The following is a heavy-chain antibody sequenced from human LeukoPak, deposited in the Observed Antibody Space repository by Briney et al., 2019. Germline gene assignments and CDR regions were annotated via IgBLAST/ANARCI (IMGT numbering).Heavy chain of an antibody. CDR1: GYTFTSYG. V-gene: IGHV1-18*01. Sequence: GASVKVSCKASGYTFTSYGISWVRQAPGQGLEGRGGISAYKGNTNYAQKLQRRVTRTTDTSTSTDYMELRSLRSDDTAVYYCARDGASSYDILTGYHQDPFDYWGQGTLVTVSS. CDR3: ARDGASSYDILTGYHQDPFDY. D-gene: IGHD3-9*01. CDR2: ISAYKGNT. J-gene: IGHJ4*02.